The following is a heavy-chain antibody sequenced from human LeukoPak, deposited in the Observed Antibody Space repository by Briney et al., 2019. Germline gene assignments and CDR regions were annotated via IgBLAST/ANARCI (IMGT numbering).Heavy chain of an antibody. V-gene: IGHV3-23*01. CDR3: AKGIPTSGVPDVY. Sequence: PGGSLRLSCAASGFTFSNYAMSWVRQAPGKGLEWVSSISGSAGSTYYADSVKARFTISRDNSKNTLFLQMNSLRDEDTALYYCAKGIPTSGVPDVYWGQGTLVTVSS. J-gene: IGHJ4*02. CDR2: ISGSAGST. D-gene: IGHD2-8*01. CDR1: GFTFSNYA.